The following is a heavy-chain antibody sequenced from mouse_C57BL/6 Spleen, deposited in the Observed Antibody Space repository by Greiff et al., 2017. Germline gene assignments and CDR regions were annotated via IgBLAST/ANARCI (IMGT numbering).Heavy chain of an antibody. CDR1: GHTFTTHP. J-gene: IGHJ4*01. Sequence: VQPQQSGAELVKPGASVKMSCKASGHTFTTHPIEWMKQNPGKSLEWIGNFHPYNDDTKYNEKFKGKATLTVEKSSSTVYLELSRLTSDDSAVYYCARGGNYYAMDYWGQGTSVTVSS. CDR3: ARGGNYYAMDY. D-gene: IGHD2-1*01. V-gene: IGHV1-47*01. CDR2: FHPYNDDT.